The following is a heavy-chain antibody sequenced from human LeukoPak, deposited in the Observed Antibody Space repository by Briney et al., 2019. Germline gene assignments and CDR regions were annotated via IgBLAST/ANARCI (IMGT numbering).Heavy chain of an antibody. CDR1: GFTFSSYS. V-gene: IGHV3-21*01. CDR3: ARDLSRAVAATPLYYYYYGMDV. CDR2: ISSSSSYI. D-gene: IGHD2-15*01. Sequence: PGGSLRLSCAASGFTFSSYSMNWVRQAPGKGLEWVSSISSSSSYIYYADSVKGRFTISRDNAKNSLYLQMNSLRAEDTAVYYCARDLSRAVAATPLYYYYYGMDVWGQGTTVTVSS. J-gene: IGHJ6*02.